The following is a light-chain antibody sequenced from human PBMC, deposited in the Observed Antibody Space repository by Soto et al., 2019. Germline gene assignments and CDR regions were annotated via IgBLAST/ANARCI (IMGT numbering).Light chain of an antibody. J-gene: IGKJ5*01. V-gene: IGKV1-5*01. CDR1: QIITSW. Sequence: DIQMTQSHSILSSSVGDSVTITCRASQIITSWLAWYQQKPGKAPKLLISDVSNLESGVPSRFSGSGYGTEFTLTISSLQPDDFATYYCQQYDSFSVTFGQGTRLEIK. CDR3: QQYDSFSVT. CDR2: DVS.